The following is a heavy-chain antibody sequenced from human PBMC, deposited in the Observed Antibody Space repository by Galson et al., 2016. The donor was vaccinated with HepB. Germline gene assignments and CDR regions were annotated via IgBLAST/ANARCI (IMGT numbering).Heavy chain of an antibody. CDR1: GDSISTYF. CDR2: IHMSGGTVYENGAT. D-gene: IGHD3-16*02. J-gene: IGHJ2*01. V-gene: IGHV4-59*01. Sequence: SETLSLTCNVSGDSISTYFWSWIRQPPGKGLEWIGYIHMSGGTVYENGATSYNPTLKGRVSISADTSKNQVSLKLTSVTAADTAIYFCAKDRVRCTLPTSSNWFFDLWGRGTLVTVSS. CDR3: AKDRVRCTLPTSSNWFFDL.